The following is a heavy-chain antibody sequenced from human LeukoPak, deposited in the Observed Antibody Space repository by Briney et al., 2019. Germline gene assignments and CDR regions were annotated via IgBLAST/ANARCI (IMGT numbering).Heavy chain of an antibody. D-gene: IGHD3-10*01. CDR1: GGSISSYY. J-gene: IGHJ4*02. CDR2: IYYSGST. V-gene: IGHV4-59*08. Sequence: SETLSLTCTVSGGSISSYYWSWIRQPPGKGLEWIGHIYYSGSTHYNPSLKSRVTISVDASKTQFSLKRSSVTAADTAVYYCARHVGNSGSGSYLTYFDYWGQGTLVTVSS. CDR3: ARHVGNSGSGSYLTYFDY.